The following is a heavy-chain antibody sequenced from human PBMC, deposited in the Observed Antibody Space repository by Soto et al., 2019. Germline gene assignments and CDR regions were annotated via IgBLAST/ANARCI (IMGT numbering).Heavy chain of an antibody. V-gene: IGHV4-39*01. J-gene: IGHJ6*03. CDR3: ARLPFGVVIIPQRGRYYYYYMDV. Sequence: SETLSLTCTVSGGSISSSSYYWGWIRQPPGKGLEWIGSIYYSGSTYYNPSLKSRVTISVDTSKNQFSLKLSSVTAADTAVYYCARLPFGVVIIPQRGRYYYYYMDVWGKGTTVTVSS. CDR2: IYYSGST. D-gene: IGHD3-3*01. CDR1: GGSISSSSYY.